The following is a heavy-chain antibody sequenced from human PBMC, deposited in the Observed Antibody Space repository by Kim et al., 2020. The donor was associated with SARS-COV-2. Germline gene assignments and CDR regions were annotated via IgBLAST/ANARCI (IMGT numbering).Heavy chain of an antibody. CDR2: ISSSGSTI. CDR1: GFTFSSYE. V-gene: IGHV3-48*03. Sequence: GGSLRLSCAASGFTFSSYEMNWVRQAPGKGLEWVSYISSSGSTIYYADSVKGRFTISRDNAKNSLYLQMNSLRAEDTAVYYCARATYSSSWYVHYYYYYYYVDVWGKGTTVTVSS. J-gene: IGHJ6*03. D-gene: IGHD6-13*01. CDR3: ARATYSSSWYVHYYYYYYYVDV.